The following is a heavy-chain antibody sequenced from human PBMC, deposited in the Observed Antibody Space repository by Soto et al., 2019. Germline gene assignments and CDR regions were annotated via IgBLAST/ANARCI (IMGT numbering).Heavy chain of an antibody. CDR2: IIPIFGTA. D-gene: IGHD3-10*01. J-gene: IGHJ4*02. Sequence: SVKVSFKASGGTFSSYAISWVRQAPGQGLEWMGEIIPIFGTANYAQKFQGRVTITADESTSTAYMELRSLRSDDTAVYYCAREAVVRGVAVFSYSFGYWGQGTLVTVSS. V-gene: IGHV1-69*13. CDR1: GGTFSSYA. CDR3: AREAVVRGVAVFSYSFGY.